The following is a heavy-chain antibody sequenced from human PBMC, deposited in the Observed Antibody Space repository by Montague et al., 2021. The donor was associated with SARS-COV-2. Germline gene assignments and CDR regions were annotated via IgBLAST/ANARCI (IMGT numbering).Heavy chain of an antibody. J-gene: IGHJ3*02. CDR2: TYYRSKWDS. CDR3: ASSGITLTGLDAFDI. V-gene: IGHV6-1*01. Sequence: CAISGDSVSSKSVAWNWIRQSPSRGLEWLGRTYYRSKWDSDYAESVKXRIVITPDTSKNQVSLQLNSVIPEDTAVYFCASSGITLTGLDAFDIWGQGTMVTVSS. CDR1: GDSVSSKSVA. D-gene: IGHD3-9*01.